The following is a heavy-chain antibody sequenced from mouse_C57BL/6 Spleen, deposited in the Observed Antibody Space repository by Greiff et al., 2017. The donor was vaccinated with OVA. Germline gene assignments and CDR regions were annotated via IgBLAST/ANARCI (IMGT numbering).Heavy chain of an antibody. CDR2: INPNNGGT. J-gene: IGHJ1*03. CDR1: GYTFTDYN. V-gene: IGHV1-22*01. D-gene: IGHD2-1*01. CDR3: ARSRSLYGNFDV. Sequence: VQLQQSGPELVKPGASVKMSCKASGYTFTDYNMHWVKQSHGKSLEWIGYINPNNGGTSYNQKFKGKATLTVNKSSSTAYMELRSLTSEESAVYYCARSRSLYGNFDVWGTGTTVTVSS.